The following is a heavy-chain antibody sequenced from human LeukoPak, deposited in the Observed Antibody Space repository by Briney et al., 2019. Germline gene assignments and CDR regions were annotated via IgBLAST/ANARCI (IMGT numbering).Heavy chain of an antibody. CDR1: GFTFSSYG. Sequence: GGSLRLSCAASGFTFSSYGMHWVRQAPGKGLEWVAVISYDGSNKYYADSVKGRFTISRDNSKNTLYLQMNSLRAEDTAVYYCAKDGDSSGYYYTFFDYWGQGTLVTVSS. D-gene: IGHD3-22*01. CDR3: AKDGDSSGYYYTFFDY. V-gene: IGHV3-30*18. J-gene: IGHJ4*02. CDR2: ISYDGSNK.